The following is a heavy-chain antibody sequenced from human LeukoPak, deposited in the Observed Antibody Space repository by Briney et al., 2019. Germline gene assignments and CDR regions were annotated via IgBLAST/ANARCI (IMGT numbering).Heavy chain of an antibody. CDR3: ARELAAVLDY. CDR1: GYTFTNNY. D-gene: IGHD6-25*01. Sequence: GASVKVSCKASGYTFTNNYMHWVRQAPGPGLEWMGWISAYNGNTNYAQKLQGRVTMTTDTSTSTAYMELRSLRSDDTAVYYCARELAAVLDYWGQGTLVTVSS. J-gene: IGHJ4*02. CDR2: ISAYNGNT. V-gene: IGHV1-18*04.